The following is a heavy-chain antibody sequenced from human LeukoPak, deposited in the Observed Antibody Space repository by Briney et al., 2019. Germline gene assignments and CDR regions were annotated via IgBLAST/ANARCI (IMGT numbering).Heavy chain of an antibody. V-gene: IGHV5-51*01. CDR3: ARPRNIVVVVAATPDAFDI. J-gene: IGHJ3*02. CDR2: IYPGDSDT. Sequence: GESLKISCKGSGYSFTSYWIGWVRQMPGKGLEWMGIIYPGDSDTRYSPSFQGQVTISADKSISTAYLQWSSLKASDTAMYYCARPRNIVVVVAATPDAFDIWGQGTMVTVSS. CDR1: GYSFTSYW. D-gene: IGHD2-15*01.